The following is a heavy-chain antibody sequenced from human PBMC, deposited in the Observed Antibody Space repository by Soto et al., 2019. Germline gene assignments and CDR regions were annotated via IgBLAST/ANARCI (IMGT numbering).Heavy chain of an antibody. D-gene: IGHD3-22*01. Sequence: SVKVSCKASGGTFSSYAISWVRQAPGQGLEWMGGIIPIFGTANYAQKFQGRVTITADESTSTAYMELSSLRSEDTAVYYCARDISDYYDSSGSFDYWGQGTLVTVSS. CDR2: IIPIFGTA. V-gene: IGHV1-69*13. CDR1: GGTFSSYA. J-gene: IGHJ4*02. CDR3: ARDISDYYDSSGSFDY.